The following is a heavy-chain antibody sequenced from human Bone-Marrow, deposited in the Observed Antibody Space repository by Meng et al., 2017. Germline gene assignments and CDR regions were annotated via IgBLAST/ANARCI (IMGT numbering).Heavy chain of an antibody. V-gene: IGHV3-66*03. CDR2: IYSCGST. J-gene: IGHJ3*02. CDR1: GFTVSSNY. Sequence: GESLKISCAASGFTVSSNYMSWVRQAPGKGLEWVSVIYSCGSTYYADSVKGRFTISRDNSKSTLFLQMNSLRVEDTAMFYCARPAYSGSSTSDEAFDIWGQGTMVTVSS. D-gene: IGHD1-26*01. CDR3: ARPAYSGSSTSDEAFDI.